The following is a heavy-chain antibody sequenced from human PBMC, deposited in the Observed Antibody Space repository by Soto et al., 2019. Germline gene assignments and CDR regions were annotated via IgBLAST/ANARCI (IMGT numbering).Heavy chain of an antibody. CDR3: ARSMGDCSSTSCFPPYYHYYGMDV. J-gene: IGHJ6*02. V-gene: IGHV1-2*04. CDR1: GYTFTGYY. Sequence: ASVKVSCKASGYTFTGYYMHWVRQAPGQGLGRMGWINPNRGATTYAQKFQGWVTMTRDTSISTAYMELSRLRSDDTAVYYCARSMGDCSSTSCFPPYYHYYGMDVWGQGTTVTVCS. CDR2: INPNRGAT. D-gene: IGHD2-2*01.